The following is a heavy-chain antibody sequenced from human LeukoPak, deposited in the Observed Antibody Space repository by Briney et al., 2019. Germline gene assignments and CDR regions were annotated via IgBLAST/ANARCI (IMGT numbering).Heavy chain of an antibody. Sequence: ASVKVSCKASGYTFTGYYVHWVRQAPGQGLEWMGWINPNSGGTNYAQKFQGRVTMTRDTSISTAYMELSRLRSDDTAVYYCARVGYCSSISCSYFDYWGQGTLVTVSS. CDR2: INPNSGGT. D-gene: IGHD2-2*01. J-gene: IGHJ4*02. CDR3: ARVGYCSSISCSYFDY. V-gene: IGHV1-2*02. CDR1: GYTFTGYY.